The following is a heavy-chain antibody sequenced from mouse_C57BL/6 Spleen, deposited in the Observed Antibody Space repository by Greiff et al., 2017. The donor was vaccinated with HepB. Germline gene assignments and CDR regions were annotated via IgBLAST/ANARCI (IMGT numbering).Heavy chain of an antibody. V-gene: IGHV1-55*01. CDR3: VKRGDYDWYFEV. J-gene: IGHJ1*03. CDR2: IYPGSGST. CDR1: GYTFTSYW. Sequence: QVHVKQPGAELVKPGASVKMSCKASGYTFTSYWITWVKQRPGQGLEWIGDIYPGSGSTNYNEKFKSKATLTVDTSSSTAYMQLSSLTSEDSAVYYCVKRGDYDWYFEVWGTGTTVTASS. D-gene: IGHD2-13*01.